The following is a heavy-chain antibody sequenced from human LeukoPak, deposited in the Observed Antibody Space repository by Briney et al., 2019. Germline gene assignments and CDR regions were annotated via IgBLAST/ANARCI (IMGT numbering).Heavy chain of an antibody. J-gene: IGHJ4*02. CDR1: GGSISDSSSY. CDR2: IYFTGST. V-gene: IGHV4-39*07. CDR3: ARGPWQQLAHFDN. Sequence: PSETLSLTCTVSGGSISDSSSYWGRLRQPPGKGLEWIANIYFTGSTYYSPSLKSRFTISIDTSKNQFSLRLNSVTAADTAVYYCARGPWQQLAHFDNWGQGTLITVSA. D-gene: IGHD6-13*01.